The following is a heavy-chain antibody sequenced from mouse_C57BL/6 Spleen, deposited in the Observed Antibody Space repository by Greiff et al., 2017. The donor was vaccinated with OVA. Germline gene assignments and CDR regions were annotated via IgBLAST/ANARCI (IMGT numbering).Heavy chain of an antibody. J-gene: IGHJ1*03. Sequence: VQLQQPGAELVMPGASVKLSCKASGYTFTSYWMHWVKQRPGQGLEWIGEIDPSDSYTNYNQKFKGKSTLTVDKSSSTAYMQLSSLTSEDSAVYYCARGGIYYDYDGYFDVWGTGTTVTVSS. CDR2: IDPSDSYT. CDR3: ARGGIYYDYDGYFDV. V-gene: IGHV1-69*01. D-gene: IGHD2-4*01. CDR1: GYTFTSYW.